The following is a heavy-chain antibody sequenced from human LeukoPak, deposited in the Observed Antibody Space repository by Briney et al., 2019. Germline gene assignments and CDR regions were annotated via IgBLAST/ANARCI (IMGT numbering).Heavy chain of an antibody. CDR3: ASYYYDSSGYYDY. Sequence: SETLSLTCTVSGGSISSYYWSWIRQPPGKGLEWIGYIYYSGSTNYNPSLKSRVTILVDTSKNQFSLKLSSVTAADTAVYYCASYYYDSSGYYDYWGQGTLVTVSS. CDR1: GGSISSYY. J-gene: IGHJ4*02. V-gene: IGHV4-59*12. CDR2: IYYSGST. D-gene: IGHD3-22*01.